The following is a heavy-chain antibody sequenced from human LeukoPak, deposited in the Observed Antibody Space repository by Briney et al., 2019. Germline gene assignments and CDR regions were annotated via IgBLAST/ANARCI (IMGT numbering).Heavy chain of an antibody. D-gene: IGHD4-17*01. CDR3: ARASREDGDYPRFDY. CDR2: ISAYNGNT. Sequence: GASVKVSCKASGYTFTSYGISWVRQAPGQGLERMGWISAYNGNTNYAQKLQGRVTMTTDTSTSTAYMELRSLRSDDTAVYYCARASREDGDYPRFDYWGQGTLVTVSS. CDR1: GYTFTSYG. J-gene: IGHJ4*02. V-gene: IGHV1-18*01.